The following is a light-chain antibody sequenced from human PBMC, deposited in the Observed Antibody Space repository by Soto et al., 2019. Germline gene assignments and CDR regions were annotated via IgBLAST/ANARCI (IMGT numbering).Light chain of an antibody. J-gene: IGLJ2*01. CDR2: SGD. V-gene: IGLV8-61*01. Sequence: QTVVTQEASLSVSTGGTVTLTCGLTSGSLSSRYYPSWYRQDPGQTPRTLIYSGDIRSSGVPDRFSGSILGSRAALTITGAQADDESVYYCVLYMKGDIRVFGGGTKLTVL. CDR1: SGSLSSRYY. CDR3: VLYMKGDIRV.